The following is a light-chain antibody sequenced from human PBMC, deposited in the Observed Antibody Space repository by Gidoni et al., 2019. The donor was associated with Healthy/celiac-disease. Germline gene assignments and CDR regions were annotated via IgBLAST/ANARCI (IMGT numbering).Light chain of an antibody. CDR3: QQYDNLPPSCT. CDR1: QDISNY. Sequence: DIQMTQSPSSLSASVGDRVTITCQASQDISNYLNWYQQKPGKAPKLLIYDASNLETGVPSRFSGSGSGTDFTFTISSLQPEDIATYYCQQYDNLPPSCTFXQXTKLEIK. J-gene: IGKJ2*02. V-gene: IGKV1-33*01. CDR2: DAS.